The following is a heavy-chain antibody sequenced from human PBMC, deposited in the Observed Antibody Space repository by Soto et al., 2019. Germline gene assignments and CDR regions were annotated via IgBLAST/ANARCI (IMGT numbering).Heavy chain of an antibody. Sequence: SETLSLTCTVSGGSITSSSYYWGWIRQPPGKGLEWIGSIYYSGSTYYNPSLKSRVSVSVDTSKNQFSLKLSSVTAADTAVYHCARQGAYFHESSGYEFDYWGQGTLVTVSS. V-gene: IGHV4-39*01. J-gene: IGHJ4*02. D-gene: IGHD3-22*01. CDR1: GGSITSSSYY. CDR2: IYYSGST. CDR3: ARQGAYFHESSGYEFDY.